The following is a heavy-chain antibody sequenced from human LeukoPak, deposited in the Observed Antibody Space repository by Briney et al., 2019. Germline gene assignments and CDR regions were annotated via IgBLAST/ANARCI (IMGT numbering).Heavy chain of an antibody. V-gene: IGHV1-69*05. CDR2: IIPIFGTA. J-gene: IGHJ5*02. CDR3: ARTPLTCSGGSCWFDP. Sequence: SVKVSCKASGGTFSSYAISWVREAPGQGLEWMGRIIPIFGTANYAQKFQGRVTITTDESTSTAYMELSSLRSEDTAVYYCARTPLTCSGGSCWFDPWGQGTLVTVSS. CDR1: GGTFSSYA. D-gene: IGHD2-15*01.